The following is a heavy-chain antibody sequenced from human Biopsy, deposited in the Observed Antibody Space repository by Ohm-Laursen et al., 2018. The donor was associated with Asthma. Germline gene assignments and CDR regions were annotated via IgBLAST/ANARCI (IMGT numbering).Heavy chain of an antibody. J-gene: IGHJ6*02. D-gene: IGHD5-12*01. Sequence: SSVKVSCKASGDSFSNYAISWVRQAPGQGLEWMGGLIPVLGTPDHVQMFEGRVTITADESTSTAYMELSSLSSEDTAVYYCARGYSGSDRIVYYYSGLEVWGQGATVTVSS. CDR2: LIPVLGTP. CDR1: GDSFSNYA. V-gene: IGHV1-69*01. CDR3: ARGYSGSDRIVYYYSGLEV.